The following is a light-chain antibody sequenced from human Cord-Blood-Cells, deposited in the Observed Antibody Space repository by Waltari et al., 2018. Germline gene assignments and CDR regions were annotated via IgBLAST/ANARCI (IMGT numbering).Light chain of an antibody. CDR3: QPSYSTPYT. Sequence: DIPMTQSPSSPSASVGDRVTITCRASQSISSYVNWYQQKPGKAPKPLIHAASSLQSGVPSRFSGSGSGTDFTLTISSLQPEDFSTYYCQPSYSTPYTFGQGTKLEIK. V-gene: IGKV1-39*01. J-gene: IGKJ2*01. CDR1: QSISSY. CDR2: AAS.